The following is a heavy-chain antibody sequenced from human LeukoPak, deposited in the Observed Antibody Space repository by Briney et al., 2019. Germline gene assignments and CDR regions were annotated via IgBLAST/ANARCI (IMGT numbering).Heavy chain of an antibody. D-gene: IGHD3-22*01. V-gene: IGHV1-2*02. J-gene: IGHJ4*02. CDR3: ARDRDDSSGYYRETLFDY. CDR1: GYTSTGYY. Sequence: GASVKVSCKASGYTSTGYYMHWVRQAPGQGLEWMGWINPNSGGTNYAQKFQGRVTMTRDTSISTAYMELSRLRSDDTAVYYCARDRDDSSGYYRETLFDYWGQGTLVTVSS. CDR2: INPNSGGT.